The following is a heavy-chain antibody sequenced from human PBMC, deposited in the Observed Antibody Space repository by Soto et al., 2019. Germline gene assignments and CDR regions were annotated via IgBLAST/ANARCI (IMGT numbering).Heavy chain of an antibody. D-gene: IGHD7-27*01. V-gene: IGHV4-31*03. J-gene: IGHJ3*02. Sequence: QVQLQESGPGLVKPSQTLSLTCTVSNGSITSGGYYWNWIRQHPGKGLEWIGYIYYSGSTYNNPSLTGRATISLDRTKNNFSLKLTSVTAADTAVYYCASNWGPDAFDIWGQGTVVTVSS. CDR2: IYYSGST. CDR3: ASNWGPDAFDI. CDR1: NGSITSGGYY.